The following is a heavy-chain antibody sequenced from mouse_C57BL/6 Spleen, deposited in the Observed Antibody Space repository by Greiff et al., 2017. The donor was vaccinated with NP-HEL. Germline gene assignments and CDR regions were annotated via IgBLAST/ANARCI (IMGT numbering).Heavy chain of an antibody. CDR2: INPSNGGT. J-gene: IGHJ2*01. Sequence: QVQLKQPGTELVKPGASVKLSCKASGYTFTSYWMHWVKQRPGQGLEWIGNINPSNGGTNYNEKFKSKATLTVDKSSSTAYMQLSSLTSEDSAVYYCARCPIYYYGSSYLDYWGQGTTLTVSS. V-gene: IGHV1-53*01. D-gene: IGHD1-1*01. CDR1: GYTFTSYW. CDR3: ARCPIYYYGSSYLDY.